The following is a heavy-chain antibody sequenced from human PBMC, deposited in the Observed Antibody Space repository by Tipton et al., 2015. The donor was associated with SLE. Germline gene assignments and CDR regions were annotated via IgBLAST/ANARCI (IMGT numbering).Heavy chain of an antibody. CDR1: GFTFSTYA. V-gene: IGHV3-30-3*01. Sequence: RSLRLSCAASGFTFSTYAMHWVRQAPGKGLEWVAAISYDGSNKYYADSVKGRFTISRDNSKDTLYLQMNSLRAEDSAVYYCARDALRYSSSWSYFDYWGQATLVTVSS. CDR2: ISYDGSNK. D-gene: IGHD6-13*01. CDR3: ARDALRYSSSWSYFDY. J-gene: IGHJ4*02.